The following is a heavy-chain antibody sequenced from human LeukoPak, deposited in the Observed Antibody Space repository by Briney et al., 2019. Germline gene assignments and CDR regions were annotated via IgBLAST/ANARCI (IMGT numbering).Heavy chain of an antibody. CDR3: ARDSGSYRGFDY. V-gene: IGHV3-33*01. CDR1: GFTFSSYG. CDR2: IWYDGSNK. Sequence: GGSLRPSCAASGFTFSSYGMHWVRQAPGKGLEGVAVIWYDGSNKYYSDSVKGRFTISRDNSKNTMSLQMNSLRAEDTAVYYCARDSGSYRGFDYWGQGTLVTVSS. J-gene: IGHJ4*02. D-gene: IGHD1-26*01.